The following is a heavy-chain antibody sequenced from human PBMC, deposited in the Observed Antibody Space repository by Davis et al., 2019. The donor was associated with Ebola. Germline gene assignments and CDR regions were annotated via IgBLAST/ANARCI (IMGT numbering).Heavy chain of an antibody. CDR1: GFTFSRYG. CDR2: LSGSGDST. V-gene: IGHV3-23*01. Sequence: GGSLRLSCEASGFTFSRYGMHWVRQAPGKGLEWLSALSGSGDSTDYADSVKGRFTISRDNSKDTLYLQMNGLRSEDTAVYYCAKARYGLQSHGMRIDYWGQGTRVTVSS. CDR3: AKARYGLQSHGMRIDY. J-gene: IGHJ4*02. D-gene: IGHD5-18*01.